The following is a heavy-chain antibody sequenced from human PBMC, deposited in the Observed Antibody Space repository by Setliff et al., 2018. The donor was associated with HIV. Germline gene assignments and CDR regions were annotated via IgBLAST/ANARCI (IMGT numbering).Heavy chain of an antibody. CDR1: SGFISNFY. Sequence: SETLSLTCTVSSGFISNFYWSWIRQTPGKGLEWIGHIYNSGATNYNPSLKSRVTISLATSKNQFSLNLRSVTATDTAVYYCARVQMAYAAFDVWGQGTMVTVSS. CDR2: IYNSGAT. V-gene: IGHV4-59*12. J-gene: IGHJ3*01. D-gene: IGHD4-17*01. CDR3: ARVQMAYAAFDV.